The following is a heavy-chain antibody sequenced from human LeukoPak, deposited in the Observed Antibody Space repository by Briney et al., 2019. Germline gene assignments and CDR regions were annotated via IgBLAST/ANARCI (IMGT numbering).Heavy chain of an antibody. CDR3: ARVGAYYFYA. CDR1: GFTFSSYA. Sequence: GGSLRLSCAASGFTFSSYAMHWVRQAPGKGLEYVSAISSNGGSTYYANSVKGRFTISRDNAKNSLYLQMNSLRAEDTAVYYCARVGAYYFYAWGQGTLVTVSS. J-gene: IGHJ5*02. D-gene: IGHD3-10*01. CDR2: ISSNGGST. V-gene: IGHV3-64*01.